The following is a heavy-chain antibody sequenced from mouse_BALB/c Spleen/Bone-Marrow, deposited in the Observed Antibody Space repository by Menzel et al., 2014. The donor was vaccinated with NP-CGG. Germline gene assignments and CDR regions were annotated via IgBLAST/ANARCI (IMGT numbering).Heavy chain of an antibody. CDR2: IDPANGNT. V-gene: IGHV14-3*02. D-gene: IGHD1-1*01. Sequence: EVKLVESGAELVKPGAPVKLSCTASGFNIRDTYMHWVKQRPEQGLEWIGRIDPANGNTKYDPKFQGKATITADTSSNTAYLQLSSLTSVDTAVYYCASYYYGSSGFAYWGQGSLVTVSA. J-gene: IGHJ3*01. CDR3: ASYYYGSSGFAY. CDR1: GFNIRDTY.